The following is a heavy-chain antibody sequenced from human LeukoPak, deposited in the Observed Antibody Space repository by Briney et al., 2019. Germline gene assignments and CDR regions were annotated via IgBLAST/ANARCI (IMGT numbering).Heavy chain of an antibody. D-gene: IGHD2-2*01. V-gene: IGHV3-21*01. Sequence: GGSLRLSCAASGCTFSSYSMSWVRQAPGKGLEWVSSISSSGSYTYYADSVKVRFTISRDNAKNSLYLQMNSLRAEDTAVYYCARDYPDDCSSKSCPSPFDYWGQGTLVTVSS. CDR2: ISSSGSYT. CDR1: GCTFSSYS. CDR3: ARDYPDDCSSKSCPSPFDY. J-gene: IGHJ4*02.